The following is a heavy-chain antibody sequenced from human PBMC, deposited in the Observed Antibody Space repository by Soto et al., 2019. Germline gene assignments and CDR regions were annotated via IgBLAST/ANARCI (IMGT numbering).Heavy chain of an antibody. CDR1: GFSISSYA. CDR3: AIDRNDAGDYVIDH. V-gene: IGHV3-30-3*01. J-gene: IGHJ4*02. Sequence: QVQLVESGGGVVQPGRSLRLSCVVSGFSISSYAVHWVRQAPGKGLAWVAVISYGGSSNHYADSVQGRFTISGDNSKNTWYLQISDLRLDDTAVYYCAIDRNDAGDYVIDHWGQGTPVSVSS. CDR2: ISYGGSSN. D-gene: IGHD4-17*01.